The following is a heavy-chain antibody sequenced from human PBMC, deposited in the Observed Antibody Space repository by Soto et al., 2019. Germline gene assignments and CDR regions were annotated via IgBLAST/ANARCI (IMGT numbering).Heavy chain of an antibody. CDR1: GDRVSSNSAT. J-gene: IGHJ4*02. Sequence: PSPTLSLTCAISGDRVSSNSATWNWIRQSPSRGLEWLGRTYYRSKWDNDYAIFVKSRITINPDTSRNQFSLQLTSATPEDTAVYYCARGTYYHDTRGSYHLDYWGQGTLVTVSS. CDR3: ARGTYYHDTRGSYHLDY. D-gene: IGHD3-22*01. V-gene: IGHV6-1*01. CDR2: TYYRSKWDN.